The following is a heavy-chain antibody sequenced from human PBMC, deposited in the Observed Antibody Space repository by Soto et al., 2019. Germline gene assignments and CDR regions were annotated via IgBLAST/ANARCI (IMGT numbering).Heavy chain of an antibody. CDR1: GLPVSSNY. J-gene: IGHJ6*02. D-gene: IGHD2-2*01. V-gene: IGHV3-53*01. CDR2: IYSGGST. CDR3: ARVGGMPTPARYYYYGMDV. Sequence: XQSLRLTCAASGLPVSSNYVSRVRPAPGKGLEWVSVIYSGGSTYYADSVKGRFTISRDNSKNTLYLQMNSLRAEDTAVYYCARVGGMPTPARYYYYGMDVWGQGTTVIVSS.